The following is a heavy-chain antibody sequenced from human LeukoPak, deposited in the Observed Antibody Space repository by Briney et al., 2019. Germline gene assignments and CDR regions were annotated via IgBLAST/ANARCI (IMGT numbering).Heavy chain of an antibody. V-gene: IGHV4-34*01. CDR2: ISHTGRT. J-gene: IGHJ4*02. D-gene: IGHD1-26*01. CDR3: TRTSPGIPLDF. Sequence: SQTLSLTCGVSGVSFSGYYWSWISQAPGKGPEWIGEISHTGRTAYNPSLKSRVTISLDTSKNQFSLKLTFVSAADTAVYYCTRTSPGIPLDFWGQGTLVTVSS. CDR1: GVSFSGYY.